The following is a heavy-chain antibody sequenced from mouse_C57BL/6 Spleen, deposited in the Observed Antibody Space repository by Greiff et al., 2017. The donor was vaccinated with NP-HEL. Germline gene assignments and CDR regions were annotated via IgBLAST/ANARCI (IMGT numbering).Heavy chain of an antibody. CDR3: ARGGYGSLHWYFDV. CDR2: IYPGSAST. Sequence: QVQLQQPGAELVKPGASVKMSCKASGYTFTSYWITWVKQRPGQGLEWIGDIYPGSASTNYNEKFKSKATLTVDTSSSTAYMQLSSLTSEDSAVYYCARGGYGSLHWYFDVWGTGTTVTVSS. V-gene: IGHV1-55*01. D-gene: IGHD1-1*01. J-gene: IGHJ1*03. CDR1: GYTFTSYW.